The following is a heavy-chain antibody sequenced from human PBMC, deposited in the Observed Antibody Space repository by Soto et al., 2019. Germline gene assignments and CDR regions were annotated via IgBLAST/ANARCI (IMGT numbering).Heavy chain of an antibody. CDR3: VRQRGNHFDF. V-gene: IGHV4-59*11. Sequence: SETLSLTCSVSGASINSRYWSCIRQPPGKGLEWIGYIDYVGSTNYTPSLQSRVTMSVDTSKNQISLKLRYVTAADTAVYYCVRQRGNHFDFWGQGTLVTVSS. CDR1: GASINSRY. J-gene: IGHJ4*02. CDR2: IDYVGST. D-gene: IGHD3-10*01.